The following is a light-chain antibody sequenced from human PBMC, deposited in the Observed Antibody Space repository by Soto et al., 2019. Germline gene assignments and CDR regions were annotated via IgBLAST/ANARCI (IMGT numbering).Light chain of an antibody. CDR2: LEGIGSY. Sequence: QPVLTQSSSASASLGSSVKLTCSLSSGHSSYIIAWHQQKPGKAPRCLMKLEGIGSYNKGSGVPDRFSGSSSGADRCLTSSNRQFEAEADYYCETWDSNTWVFDGGTKVTVL. V-gene: IGLV4-60*02. CDR3: ETWDSNTWV. CDR1: SGHSSYI. J-gene: IGLJ3*02.